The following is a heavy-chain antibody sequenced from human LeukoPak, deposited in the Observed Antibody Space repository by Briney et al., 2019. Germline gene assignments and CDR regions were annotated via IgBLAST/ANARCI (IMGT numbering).Heavy chain of an antibody. J-gene: IGHJ4*02. Sequence: PGGSLRLSCAASGFTFSSYAMHWVRQAPGKGLEWVAVISYDGSNKYYADSVKGRFTISRDNSKNTLYLQMNSLRVEDTAVYYCARLARGIAAAVGIPLDYWGQGTLVTVSS. V-gene: IGHV3-30*04. D-gene: IGHD6-13*01. CDR2: ISYDGSNK. CDR3: ARLARGIAAAVGIPLDY. CDR1: GFTFSSYA.